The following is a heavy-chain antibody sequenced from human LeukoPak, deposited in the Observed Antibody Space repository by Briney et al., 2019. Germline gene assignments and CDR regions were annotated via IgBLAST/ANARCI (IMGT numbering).Heavy chain of an antibody. J-gene: IGHJ4*02. CDR1: GGSMSGSSYY. D-gene: IGHD5-24*01. V-gene: IGHV4-39*02. Sequence: PSETLSLTCSVSGGSMSGSSYYWVWLRQPPGKGLEWLASIYYSGDTYYNQSLKSRVTISVDTSKNHFSLKLSSVTAADTAVYFCAGNPEMARNAVYFDYWGQGTLVTVSS. CDR2: IYYSGDT. CDR3: AGNPEMARNAVYFDY.